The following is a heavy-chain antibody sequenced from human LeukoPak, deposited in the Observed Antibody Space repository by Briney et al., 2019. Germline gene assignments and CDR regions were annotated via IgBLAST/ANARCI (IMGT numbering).Heavy chain of an antibody. J-gene: IGHJ4*02. Sequence: GGYLRLSCAASGFTFSSYSMNWVRQAPGKGLEWVSSISSSSSYIYYADSVKGRFTISRDNAKNSLYLQMNSLRAEDTAVYYCARPNDYGGIGYWGQGTLVTVSS. V-gene: IGHV3-21*01. CDR2: ISSSSSYI. D-gene: IGHD4-23*01. CDR1: GFTFSSYS. CDR3: ARPNDYGGIGY.